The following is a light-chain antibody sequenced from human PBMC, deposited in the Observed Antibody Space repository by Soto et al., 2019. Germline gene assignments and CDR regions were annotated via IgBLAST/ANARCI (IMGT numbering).Light chain of an antibody. V-gene: IGKV3-15*01. CDR3: QQYDTWPPMYT. J-gene: IGKJ2*01. Sequence: EIVMTQSPATLSVSPGGRATLSCRTSQSVSDNLAWYQQKPGQPPRLLIYGASTRATGVPAKFSGSGSGTEFTLTISSLQSEDFAVYYCQQYDTWPPMYTFGQGTSLEIK. CDR2: GAS. CDR1: QSVSDN.